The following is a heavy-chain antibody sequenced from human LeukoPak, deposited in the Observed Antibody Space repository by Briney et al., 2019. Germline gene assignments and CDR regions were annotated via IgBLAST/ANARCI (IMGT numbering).Heavy chain of an antibody. CDR1: GFTLSAVTTKY. CDR2: IYSDDST. J-gene: IGHJ6*02. V-gene: IGHV3-66*01. Sequence: GGSLRLSCAASGFTLSAVTTKYVTGGRQARGKGVEWVSVIYSDDSTFYANSVKRRFTISRDNSKNTLFLQMNSLRDEDTAVYYCARGAWDVWGQGATVTVSS. CDR3: ARGAWDV.